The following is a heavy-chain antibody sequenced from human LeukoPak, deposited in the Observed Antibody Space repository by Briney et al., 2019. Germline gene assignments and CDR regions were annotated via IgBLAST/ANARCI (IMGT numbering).Heavy chain of an antibody. D-gene: IGHD1-20*01. CDR2: IYYSGST. J-gene: IGHJ4*02. CDR1: GGSISSGDYY. V-gene: IGHV4-30-4*08. Sequence: PSETLSLTCTVSGGSISSGDYYWSWIRQPPGKGLEWIGYIYYSGSTYYNPSLKSRVTISVATSKNQFSLKLSSVTAADTAVYYCARDGSTNWIYYFDYWGQGTLVTVSS. CDR3: ARDGSTNWIYYFDY.